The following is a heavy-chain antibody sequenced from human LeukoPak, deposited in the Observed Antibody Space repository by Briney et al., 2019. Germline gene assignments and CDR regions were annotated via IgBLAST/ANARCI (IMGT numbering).Heavy chain of an antibody. Sequence: GGSLRLSCGASGFTFSRYWMTWVRQAPGKGLEWAANINQDGREKYYVDSVKGRFTISRDNTKNSLYLQMNSLRAEDTAVYYCASRVGYCSGGSCYTSEGLWGQGTLVTVSS. CDR3: ASRVGYCSGGSCYTSEGL. CDR2: INQDGREK. CDR1: GFTFSRYW. V-gene: IGHV3-7*01. J-gene: IGHJ4*02. D-gene: IGHD2-15*01.